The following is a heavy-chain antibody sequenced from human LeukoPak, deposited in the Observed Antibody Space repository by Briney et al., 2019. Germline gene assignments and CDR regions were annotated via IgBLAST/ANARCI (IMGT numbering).Heavy chain of an antibody. CDR2: IYYSGST. Sequence: MPSETLSLTCTVSGGSVSSSGYYWGWIRQPPGKGLEWIGSIYYSGSTYYNPSLKSRVSISVDTSKNQFSLNLTSVTAADTAVYFCARGGDRRGFDYWGQGTLVTVSS. V-gene: IGHV4-39*01. J-gene: IGHJ4*02. CDR1: GGSVSSSGYY. CDR3: ARGGDRRGFDY. D-gene: IGHD1-14*01.